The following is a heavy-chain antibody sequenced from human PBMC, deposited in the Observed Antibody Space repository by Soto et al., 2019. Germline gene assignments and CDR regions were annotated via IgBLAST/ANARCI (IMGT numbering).Heavy chain of an antibody. D-gene: IGHD2-2*02. CDR1: GYTLTELS. J-gene: IGHJ3*02. Sequence: ASVKVSCKVSGYTLTELSMHWVRQAPGKGLEWMGGFDPEDGETIYAQKFQGRVTMTGDTSTDTAYMELSSLRSEDTAVYYCATAQTRRTSCYRCDAFDIWGQGTMVTVSS. CDR3: ATAQTRRTSCYRCDAFDI. V-gene: IGHV1-24*01. CDR2: FDPEDGET.